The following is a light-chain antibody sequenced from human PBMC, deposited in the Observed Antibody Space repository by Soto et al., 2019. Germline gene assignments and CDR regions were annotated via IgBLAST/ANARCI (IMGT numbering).Light chain of an antibody. Sequence: EIVMTQSPATLSVSPGERATLSCRDSQSVSRNLAWYQQKPGQAPRLLIYGASTRATGIPARFSGSGSGTEFTLTISSLQAEDFAVYYCQQYNNWPPTFGQGTKVEIK. CDR1: QSVSRN. V-gene: IGKV3-15*01. CDR3: QQYNNWPPT. J-gene: IGKJ1*01. CDR2: GAS.